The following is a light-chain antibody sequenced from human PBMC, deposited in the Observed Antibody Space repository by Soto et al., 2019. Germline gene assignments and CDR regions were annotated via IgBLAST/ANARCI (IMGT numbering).Light chain of an antibody. Sequence: QSALTQPASVSGSPGQSITISCTGTSSDVGGYNYVSWYQQHPGKAPKLMIYEVSNRPSGVSNRFSGSKSSNTAALTISGFQAEDEADYYCSSYTSSSIEYVFGTGTKLTVL. CDR1: SSDVGGYNY. CDR3: SSYTSSSIEYV. CDR2: EVS. V-gene: IGLV2-14*01. J-gene: IGLJ1*01.